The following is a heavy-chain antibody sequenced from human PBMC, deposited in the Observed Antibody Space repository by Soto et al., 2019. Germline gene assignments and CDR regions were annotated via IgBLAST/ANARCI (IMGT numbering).Heavy chain of an antibody. J-gene: IGHJ6*02. CDR1: GGSISSSSYY. CDR3: ARQPDTTGYDSSGYLV. V-gene: IGHV4-39*01. CDR2: SYYSGST. Sequence: PSETLSLTCTVSGGSISSSSYYWGWIRQPPGKGLEWIGSSYYSGSTYYNPSLKSRVTISVDTSKHQSSLKLSSVTAADTAVYYCARQPDTTGYDSSGYLVWGQGTTVTVSS. D-gene: IGHD3-22*01.